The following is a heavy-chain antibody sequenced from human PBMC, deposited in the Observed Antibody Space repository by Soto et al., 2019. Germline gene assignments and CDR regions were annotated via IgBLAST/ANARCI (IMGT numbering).Heavy chain of an antibody. V-gene: IGHV3-33*01. CDR3: ARDVGEWEAFDY. CDR2: IWYDGSNK. Sequence: QVQLVESGGGVVQPGRSLRLSCAASGFTFSSYGMHWVRQAPGKGLEWVAVIWYDGSNKYYADSVKGRFTISRDNSKNAVYLQMNSLRAEDTAVYYCARDVGEWEAFDYWGQGTLVTVSS. J-gene: IGHJ4*02. D-gene: IGHD3-10*01. CDR1: GFTFSSYG.